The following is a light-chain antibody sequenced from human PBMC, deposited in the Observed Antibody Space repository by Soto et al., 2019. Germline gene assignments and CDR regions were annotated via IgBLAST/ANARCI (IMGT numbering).Light chain of an antibody. CDR1: QSVRSS. J-gene: IGKJ1*01. CDR3: QQYNSWPRT. V-gene: IGKV3-15*01. CDR2: GAS. Sequence: MTQSPATLSVSTGERDTITCRASQSVRSSLAWYQQKPGQAPTLLIYGASTMATGIPARFSGSGSGTEFTLTISSLQSEDFAAYYCQQYNSWPRTFGQGTKVDIK.